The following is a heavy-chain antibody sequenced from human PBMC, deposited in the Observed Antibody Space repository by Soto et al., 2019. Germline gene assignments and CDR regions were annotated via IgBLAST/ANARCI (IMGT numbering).Heavy chain of an antibody. V-gene: IGHV1-18*01. CDR3: APHTLDTGMPSGY. D-gene: IGHD5-18*01. J-gene: IGHJ4*02. CDR2: IGGYKGNT. Sequence: QVQLVQSGAEVREPGASVKVSAKASGYTFTNYGFSWVRQPPGQGLEGMGWIGGYKGNTNDAQKPQGRVTLTTDTSTSTAYMELRSLRSDDTAVYYCAPHTLDTGMPSGYWGQGTLVTVSS. CDR1: GYTFTNYG.